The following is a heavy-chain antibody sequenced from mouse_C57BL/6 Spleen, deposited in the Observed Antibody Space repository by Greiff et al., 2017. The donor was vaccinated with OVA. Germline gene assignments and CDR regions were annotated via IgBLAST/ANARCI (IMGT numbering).Heavy chain of an antibody. J-gene: IGHJ3*01. CDR3: TPSYGYSSWFAY. Sequence: EVQLQQSGAELVRPGASVKLSCTASGFNIKDDYMHWVKQRPEQGLEWIGWIDPENGDTEYASKFQGKATITADTSSNTAYLQLSSLTSEDTAVYNCTPSYGYSSWFAYWGQGTLVTVSA. D-gene: IGHD2-2*01. V-gene: IGHV14-4*01. CDR1: GFNIKDDY. CDR2: IDPENGDT.